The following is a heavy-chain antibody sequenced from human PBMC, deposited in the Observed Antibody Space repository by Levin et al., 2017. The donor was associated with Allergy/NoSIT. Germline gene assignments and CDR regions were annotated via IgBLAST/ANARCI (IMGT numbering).Heavy chain of an antibody. D-gene: IGHD4-11*01. Sequence: SETLSLTCTVSGGSIGSTSYYWGWIRQSPGKGLEWIGSIYYTGNTYYNPSLKSRVTISIDTSMNHFSLKLTSVTATDTALYYCARRFAASSNWDFDYWGRGTLVTVSS. CDR3: ARRFAASSNWDFDY. CDR2: IYYTGNT. CDR1: GGSIGSTSYY. V-gene: IGHV4-39*02. J-gene: IGHJ4*02.